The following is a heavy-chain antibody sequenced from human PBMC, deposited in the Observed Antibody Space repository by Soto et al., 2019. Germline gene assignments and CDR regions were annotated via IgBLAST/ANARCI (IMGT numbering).Heavy chain of an antibody. CDR3: AVLRALDY. CDR2: MNPHSGDT. D-gene: IGHD4-17*01. CDR1: GYTFVNYE. V-gene: IGHV1-8*01. J-gene: IGHJ4*02. Sequence: QVQLVQSGAEVKKPGASVKVSCKASGYTFVNYEINWVRQATGQGLEWLGWMNPHSGDTFYAQNFQGRVTMTTTTSIPTDYLELNSLKSEDTAVYYFAVLRALDYRWQRTLVTVSS.